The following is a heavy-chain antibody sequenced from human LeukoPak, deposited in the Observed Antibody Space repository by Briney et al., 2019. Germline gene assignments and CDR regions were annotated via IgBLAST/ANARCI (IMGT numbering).Heavy chain of an antibody. V-gene: IGHV3-7*01. J-gene: IGHJ4*02. CDR1: GLTFRSSW. D-gene: IGHD1/OR15-1a*01. CDR2: IKDDGTEK. CDR3: TRDYFRTWYY. Sequence: GGSLRLSCAASGLTFRSSWMSWVRHLPGKGLKWLANIKDDGTEKYYLDSVKGRFNISRDNAKNSLFLQMNSLRPEDTAVYYCTRDYFRTWYYWGQGTLVTVSS.